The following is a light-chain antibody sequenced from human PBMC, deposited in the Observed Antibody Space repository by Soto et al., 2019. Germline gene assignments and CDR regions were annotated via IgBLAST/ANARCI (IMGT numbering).Light chain of an antibody. CDR3: QQFNSYPRV. J-gene: IGKJ4*01. CDR2: GAS. CDR1: QGISSA. V-gene: IGKV1-13*02. Sequence: ALQLTQSPSSLSASVGDRITIACRASQGISSALAWYQQKPGKPPKLLIYGASSLESGVPSRFSGSGSGTDFTLTINSLQPEDFATYYCQQFNSYPRVFGGGTKVEIK.